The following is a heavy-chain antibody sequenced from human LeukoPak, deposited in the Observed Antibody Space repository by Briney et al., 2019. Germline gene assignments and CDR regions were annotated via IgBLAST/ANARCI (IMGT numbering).Heavy chain of an antibody. J-gene: IGHJ6*03. CDR2: INPNSGGT. Sequence: ASVKVSCKASGYTFTGYYMHWVRQAPGQGLEWMGWINPNSGGTNYAQKFQGRVTMTRDTSISTAYMELTRLRSDDTAVYYCARGGLRVMVYRLYYMDVWGKGTTVTVS. V-gene: IGHV1-2*02. D-gene: IGHD2-8*01. CDR3: ARGGLRVMVYRLYYMDV. CDR1: GYTFTGYY.